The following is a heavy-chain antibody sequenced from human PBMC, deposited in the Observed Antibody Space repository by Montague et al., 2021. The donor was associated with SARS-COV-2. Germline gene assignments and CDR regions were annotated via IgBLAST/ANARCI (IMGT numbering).Heavy chain of an antibody. J-gene: IGHJ4*02. D-gene: IGHD3-22*01. CDR3: AGSISSSGARDN. CDR1: GGSLNKHY. Sequence: ETLSLTCTVSGGSLNKHYWSWIRKAPGKELEWLGNIFYKGNTNXNVXLLCRVSMSLDTPQNQFSLRLTSLTAADTAVYYCAGSISSSGARDNWGQGILVTVS. V-gene: IGHV4-59*11. CDR2: IFYKGNT.